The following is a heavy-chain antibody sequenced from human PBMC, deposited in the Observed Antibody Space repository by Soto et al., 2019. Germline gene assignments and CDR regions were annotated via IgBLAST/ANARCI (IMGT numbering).Heavy chain of an antibody. D-gene: IGHD3-9*01. CDR1: GYTFTGYY. CDR3: ARGDYDILTGSFLYYGMDV. V-gene: IGHV1-2*04. J-gene: IGHJ6*02. CDR2: INPNSGGT. Sequence: ASVKVSCKASGYTFTGYYMHWVRQAPGQGLEWMGWINPNSGGTNYAQKFQGWVTMTRDTSISTAYMELSKLRSDDTAVYYRARGDYDILTGSFLYYGMDVWGQGTTVTVSS.